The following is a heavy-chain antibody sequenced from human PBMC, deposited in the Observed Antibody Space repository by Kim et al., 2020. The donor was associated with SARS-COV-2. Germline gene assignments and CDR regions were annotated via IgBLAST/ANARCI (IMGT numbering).Heavy chain of an antibody. D-gene: IGHD2-21*01. V-gene: IGHV3-66*01. Sequence: SVKGRFTISRDYSKNTRYLQMNRLRVEDTAVYYCAREEDDFVANSGYFDYWGQGILVTVSS. J-gene: IGHJ4*02. CDR3: AREEDDFVANSGYFDY.